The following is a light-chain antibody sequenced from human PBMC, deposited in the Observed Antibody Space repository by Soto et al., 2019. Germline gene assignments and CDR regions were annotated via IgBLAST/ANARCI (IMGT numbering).Light chain of an antibody. CDR2: GAS. CDR3: QQHETLIT. V-gene: IGKV3-20*01. CDR1: QSVSSTY. Sequence: EIVLTQSPGTLSLSPGERATLSCRASQSVSSTYLAWYQQKPGQPPRLLIFGASNRAAGTPDRFSGSGSGTDFTLTISRLEPEDFAVYYCQQHETLITFGQGTRLEIK. J-gene: IGKJ5*01.